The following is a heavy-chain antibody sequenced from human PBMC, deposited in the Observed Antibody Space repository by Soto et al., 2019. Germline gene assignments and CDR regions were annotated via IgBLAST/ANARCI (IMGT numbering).Heavy chain of an antibody. V-gene: IGHV3-53*01. D-gene: IGHD3-22*01. Sequence: EVQLVESGGGLIQPGGSPRLSCAASGFTVSSNYMSWVRQAPGKGLEWVSVIYSGGSTYYADSVKGRFTISRDNSKNTLYLQMNSLRAEDTAVYYCARKDDSSGSDAFDIWGQGTMVTVSS. J-gene: IGHJ3*02. CDR2: IYSGGST. CDR3: ARKDDSSGSDAFDI. CDR1: GFTVSSNY.